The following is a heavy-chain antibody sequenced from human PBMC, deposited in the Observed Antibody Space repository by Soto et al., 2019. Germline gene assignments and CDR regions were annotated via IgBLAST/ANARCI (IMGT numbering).Heavy chain of an antibody. Sequence: SETLSLTCTVSGGSISSSSYYWGWIRQPPGKGLEWIVSIYYSGSTYYNPSLKSRVTISVDTSKNQFSLKLSSVTAADTAVYYCARAQPNKFLWFGELLSNWFDPWGQGTLVTVSS. J-gene: IGHJ5*02. D-gene: IGHD3-10*01. V-gene: IGHV4-39*07. CDR2: IYYSGST. CDR3: ARAQPNKFLWFGELLSNWFDP. CDR1: GGSISSSSYY.